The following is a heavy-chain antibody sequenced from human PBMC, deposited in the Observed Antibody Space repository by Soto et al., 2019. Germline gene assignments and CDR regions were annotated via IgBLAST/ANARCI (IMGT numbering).Heavy chain of an antibody. V-gene: IGHV5-51*01. CDR2: IYPGDSDT. CDR1: GYTFTDYW. J-gene: IGHJ5*02. D-gene: IGHD2-2*01. CDR3: AREADIVVVPAARMSWFDP. Sequence: GESLKISCKGSGYTFTDYWIGWVRQLPGKGLEWMGIIYPGDSDTRYSPSFQGHVTITVDKSTNTAYLQWSSLKASDTAMYYCAREADIVVVPAARMSWFDPWGQGTLVTVSS.